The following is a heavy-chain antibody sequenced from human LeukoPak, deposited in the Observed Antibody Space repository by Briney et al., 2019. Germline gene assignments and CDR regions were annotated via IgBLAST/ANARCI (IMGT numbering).Heavy chain of an antibody. CDR3: AKSSCSSISCLTPPGY. CDR2: ISHDGSDK. CDR1: GFTFSTYA. J-gene: IGHJ4*02. D-gene: IGHD2-2*01. V-gene: IGHV3-33*05. Sequence: PGGSLRLSCAASGFTFSTYAMHWVRQAPGKGLEWVALISHDGSDKNYADSVKGRFTISRDNSKNTLYLQMNSLRAEDTAVYYCAKSSCSSISCLTPPGYWGQGTLVTVSS.